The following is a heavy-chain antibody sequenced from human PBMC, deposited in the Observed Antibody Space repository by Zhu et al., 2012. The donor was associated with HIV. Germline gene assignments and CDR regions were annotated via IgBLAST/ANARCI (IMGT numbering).Heavy chain of an antibody. D-gene: IGHD3-10*01. CDR3: ASVRFGETYYYGMGR. CDR1: GGSFSGYY. Sequence: QVQLQQWGAGLLKPSETLSLTCAVYGGSFSGYYWSWIRQPPGKGLEWIGEINHSGSTNYNPSLKSRVTISVDTSKNQFSLKLSSVTAADTAVYYCASVRFGETYYYGMGRLGAKGTTGHRLL. J-gene: IGHJ6*01. CDR2: INHSGST. V-gene: IGHV4-34*01.